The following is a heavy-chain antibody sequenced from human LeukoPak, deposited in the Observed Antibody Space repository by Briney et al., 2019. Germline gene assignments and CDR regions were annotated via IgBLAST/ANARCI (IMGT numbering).Heavy chain of an antibody. CDR1: GGSFTSDY. V-gene: IGHV4-4*07. D-gene: IGHD1-7*01. CDR2: FYTSGTT. CDR3: ARCRHGNCDYFDY. J-gene: IGHJ4*02. Sequence: PETLSLTCTVSGGSFTSDYWSWIRQPAGKGLEWIGRFYTSGTTNYNPSLKSRVTMSADTSKNQFSLKLSSVTAADTAVYYCARCRHGNCDYFDYWGQGTLVTVSS.